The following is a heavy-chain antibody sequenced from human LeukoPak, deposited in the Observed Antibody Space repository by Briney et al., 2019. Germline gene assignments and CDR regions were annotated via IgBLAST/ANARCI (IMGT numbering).Heavy chain of an antibody. CDR3: ARSPHGGYFDWLSDWFAP. CDR2: ISAYNGNT. J-gene: IGHJ5*02. CDR1: GYTFTSYG. Sequence: ASVKVSCKASGYTFTSYGISWVRQAPGQGLEWMGWISAYNGNTNYAQKLQGRVTMTTDTSTSTAYMELRSLRSDDTAVYYCARSPHGGYFDWLSDWFAPWGQGTLVTVSS. D-gene: IGHD3-9*01. V-gene: IGHV1-18*01.